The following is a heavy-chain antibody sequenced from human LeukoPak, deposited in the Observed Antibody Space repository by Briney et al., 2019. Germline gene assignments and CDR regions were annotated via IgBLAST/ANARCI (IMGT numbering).Heavy chain of an antibody. CDR3: ARFNWNDNY. CDR1: GGSFSGYY. V-gene: IGHV4-34*01. J-gene: IGHJ4*02. CDR2: INHSGST. Sequence: SETLSLTCAVYGGSFSGYYWSWIRQPPGKGLEWIGEINHSGSTNYNPSLKSRVTISVDTSKNQFSLKLSSVTAADTAVYYCARFNWNDNYWGQGTLVTVSS. D-gene: IGHD1-20*01.